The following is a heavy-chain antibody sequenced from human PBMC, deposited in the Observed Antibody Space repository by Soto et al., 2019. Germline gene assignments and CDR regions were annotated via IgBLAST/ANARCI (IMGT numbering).Heavy chain of an antibody. Sequence: SETLSLTCTVSGGSISSGDYYWSWIRQPPGKGLERIGYIYYSGSTYYNPSLKSRVTISVDTSKNQFSLKLSSVTAADTAVYYCARDTYDFWSGPPPSPYYYYGMDVWGQGTTVTVSS. CDR1: GGSISSGDYY. CDR3: ARDTYDFWSGPPPSPYYYYGMDV. J-gene: IGHJ6*02. D-gene: IGHD3-3*01. V-gene: IGHV4-30-4*01. CDR2: IYYSGST.